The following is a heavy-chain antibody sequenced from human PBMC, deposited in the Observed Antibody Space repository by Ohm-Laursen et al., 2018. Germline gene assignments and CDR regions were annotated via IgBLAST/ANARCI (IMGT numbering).Heavy chain of an antibody. J-gene: IGHJ6*02. CDR1: GGSFSGYY. Sequence: SDTLSLTCAVYGGSFSGYYWSWIRQPPGKGLEWIGEINHSGSTNYNPSLKSRVTIPVDTSKNQFSLKLSSVTAADTAVYYCARLVVVTPYGMDVWGQGTTVTISS. V-gene: IGHV4-34*01. CDR3: ARLVVVTPYGMDV. D-gene: IGHD2-2*01. CDR2: INHSGST.